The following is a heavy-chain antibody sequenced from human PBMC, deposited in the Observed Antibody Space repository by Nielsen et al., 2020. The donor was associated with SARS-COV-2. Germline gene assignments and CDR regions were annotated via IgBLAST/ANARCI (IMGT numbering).Heavy chain of an antibody. CDR2: IYPGDSDT. D-gene: IGHD5-18*01. CDR3: ARGGQWIQLWSYFDY. V-gene: IGHV5-51*01. CDR1: GYIFTDFW. Sequence: GESLKISCKGSGYIFTDFWIAWVRQMPGKGLEWMGIIYPGDSDTRYSPSFQGQVTISADKSISTAYLQWSSLKASDTAMYYCARGGQWIQLWSYFDYWGQGTLVTVSS. J-gene: IGHJ4*02.